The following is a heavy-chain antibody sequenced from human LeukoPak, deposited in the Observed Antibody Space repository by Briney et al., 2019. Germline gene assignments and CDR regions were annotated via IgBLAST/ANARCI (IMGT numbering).Heavy chain of an antibody. Sequence: GGSLRLSCAASGFTFSSYAMSWVRQAPGKGLEWVSSISGSGGSIYYADSVKGRFTISRDNSKSTLYLQMNSLRAEDTAIYYCAKEAVSAAGPFDYWGQGTLVTVSS. D-gene: IGHD6-13*01. V-gene: IGHV3-23*01. CDR3: AKEAVSAAGPFDY. CDR2: ISGSGGSI. CDR1: GFTFSSYA. J-gene: IGHJ4*02.